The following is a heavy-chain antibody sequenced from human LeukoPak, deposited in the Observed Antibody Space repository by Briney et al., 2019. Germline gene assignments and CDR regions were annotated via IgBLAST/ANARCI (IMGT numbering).Heavy chain of an antibody. CDR3: ARGGIAAAGTSPY. D-gene: IGHD6-13*01. CDR1: GYTFTGYY. CDR2: INPNSGGT. J-gene: IGHJ4*02. Sequence: GASVKVSCKXSGYTFTGYYMHWVRQAPGQGLEGMGRINPNSGGTNYSQEFHGRVTMTRDRSINTANMEVNALRSDDTAVYYCARGGIAAAGTSPYWGQGTLVTVSS. V-gene: IGHV1-2*06.